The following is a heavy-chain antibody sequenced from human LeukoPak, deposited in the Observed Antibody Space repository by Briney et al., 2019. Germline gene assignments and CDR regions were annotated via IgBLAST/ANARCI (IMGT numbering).Heavy chain of an antibody. V-gene: IGHV3-23*01. J-gene: IGHJ3*02. CDR3: AKSPTVDAAFDI. CDR2: IGYPGDST. D-gene: IGHD4-23*01. Sequence: PGGSLRLSCAASGFTFSSYAMSWVRQAPGKGLEWVSGIGYPGDSTFYADSVKGRFTVSRDSSKNTLFLHMNSLRAEDTALYYCAKSPTVDAAFDIWGQGTRVSVSS. CDR1: GFTFSSYA.